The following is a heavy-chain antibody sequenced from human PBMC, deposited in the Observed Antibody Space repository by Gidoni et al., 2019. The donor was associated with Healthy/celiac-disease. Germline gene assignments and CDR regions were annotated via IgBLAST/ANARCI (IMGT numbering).Heavy chain of an antibody. CDR1: GGSISSYY. CDR2: IYYSGST. Sequence: QVQLQESGPGLVKPSETLSLTCTVSGGSISSYYWSWSRQPPGKGLEWIGYIYYSGSTNYNPSLKSRVTISVDTSKNQFSLKLSSVTAADTAVYYCARDGRAEHAFDIWGQGTMVTVSS. J-gene: IGHJ3*02. D-gene: IGHD1-26*01. CDR3: ARDGRAEHAFDI. V-gene: IGHV4-59*01.